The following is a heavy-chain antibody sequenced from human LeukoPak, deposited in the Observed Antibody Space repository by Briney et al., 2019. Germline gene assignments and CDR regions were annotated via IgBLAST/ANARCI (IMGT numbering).Heavy chain of an antibody. CDR3: AKDTRAMIAFGGLIHPHY. V-gene: IGHV3-30*18. Sequence: GGFLRLSCEVSGFIFSTYGMHWVRQAPGKGLEWVAVISYDGSNRYYADSVKGRFTISRDNPKKTLYLEMNSLRAEDTAVYYCAKDTRAMIAFGGLIHPHYWGQGTPVTVSS. CDR1: GFIFSTYG. J-gene: IGHJ4*02. D-gene: IGHD3-16*01. CDR2: ISYDGSNR.